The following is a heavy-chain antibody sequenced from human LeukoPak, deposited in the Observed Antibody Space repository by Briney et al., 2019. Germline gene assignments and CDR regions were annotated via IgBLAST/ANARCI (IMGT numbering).Heavy chain of an antibody. D-gene: IGHD3-10*01. CDR1: GFTFSSYS. CDR2: ISSSSSTI. J-gene: IGHJ5*02. V-gene: IGHV3-48*01. CDR3: ARGPYGSGSPLLNWFDP. Sequence: PGGSLRLSCAASGFTFSSYSMNWVRQAPGKGLEWVSYISSSSSTIYYADSVKGRFTISRDNSKNTLYLQMGSLRSEDMAVYYCARGPYGSGSPLLNWFDPWGQGTLVTVSS.